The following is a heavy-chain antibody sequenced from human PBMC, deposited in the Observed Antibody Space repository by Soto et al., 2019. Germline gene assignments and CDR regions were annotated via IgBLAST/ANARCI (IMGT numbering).Heavy chain of an antibody. D-gene: IGHD6-13*01. Sequence: GGSLRLSCAASGFTFNNQGMSWVRQAPEKGLEWVSGISASGGSTYYADSVKGRFTISRDNTENTLYLQMNSLRAEDSAVYYCAKDHSSTSPYYFDYWGQGTLVTVSS. J-gene: IGHJ4*02. CDR1: GFTFNNQG. CDR2: ISASGGST. CDR3: AKDHSSTSPYYFDY. V-gene: IGHV3-23*01.